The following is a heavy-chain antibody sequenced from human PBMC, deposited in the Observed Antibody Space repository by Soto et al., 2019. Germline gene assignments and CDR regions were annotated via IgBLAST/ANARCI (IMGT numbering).Heavy chain of an antibody. CDR3: ARDRRYCSSTSCYTLDY. V-gene: IGHV1-69*01. CDR1: GGTFSSYA. CDR2: IIPIFGTA. D-gene: IGHD2-2*02. J-gene: IGHJ4*02. Sequence: QVQLVQSGAEVKKPGSSVKVSCKASGGTFSSYAISWVRQAPGQGREWMGGIIPIFGTANYAQKFQGRVTITADQSTSTAYMELSSLRSEDTAVYYCARDRRYCSSTSCYTLDYWGQGTLVPVSS.